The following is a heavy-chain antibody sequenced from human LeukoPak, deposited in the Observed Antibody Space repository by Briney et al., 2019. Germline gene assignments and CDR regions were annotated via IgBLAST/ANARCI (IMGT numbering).Heavy chain of an antibody. D-gene: IGHD4-17*01. V-gene: IGHV4-59*08. CDR1: GGSISSYY. J-gene: IGHJ4*02. Sequence: SETLSLTCTVSGGSISSYYGSWIRQPPGKGREWIGYIYYSGSTNYNPSLKSRVTISVDTSKNQFSLKLSSVTAADTAVYYCARHLYGDYDNFDYWGQGTLVTVSS. CDR3: ARHLYGDYDNFDY. CDR2: IYYSGST.